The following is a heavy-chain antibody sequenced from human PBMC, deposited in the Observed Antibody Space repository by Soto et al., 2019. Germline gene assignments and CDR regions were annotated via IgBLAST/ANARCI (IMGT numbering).Heavy chain of an antibody. Sequence: QVQLVQSGAEVKKPGSSVKVSCKASGGTFSSYAISWVRQAPGQGLEWMGGIIPIFGTANYAQKFQGRVTITADESTSTDYMELSSLRSEDTAVYYCARDRYYDSPNWFDPWGQGTLVTVSS. J-gene: IGHJ5*02. V-gene: IGHV1-69*01. D-gene: IGHD3-22*01. CDR3: ARDRYYDSPNWFDP. CDR1: GGTFSSYA. CDR2: IIPIFGTA.